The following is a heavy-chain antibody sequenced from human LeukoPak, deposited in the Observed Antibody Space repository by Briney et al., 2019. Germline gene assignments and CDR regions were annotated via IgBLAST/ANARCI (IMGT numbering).Heavy chain of an antibody. Sequence: GGSLRLSCAASGFTFSDYYMSWIRQAPGKGLGWVSYISSSGSTIYYADSVKGRFTISRDNAKNSLYLQMNSLRAEDTAVYYCARDLHFRYSSGWLLDYWGQGTLVTVSS. V-gene: IGHV3-11*01. CDR2: ISSSGSTI. J-gene: IGHJ4*02. CDR3: ARDLHFRYSSGWLLDY. D-gene: IGHD6-19*01. CDR1: GFTFSDYY.